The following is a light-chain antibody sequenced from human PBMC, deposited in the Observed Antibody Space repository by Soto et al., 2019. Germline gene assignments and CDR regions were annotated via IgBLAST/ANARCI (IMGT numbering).Light chain of an antibody. CDR1: SSNVGSYKL. V-gene: IGLV2-23*01. J-gene: IGLJ3*02. Sequence: QSVLTQPASVSGSPGQSITISCTGTSSNVGSYKLVSWYQQHPGKAPKLMIYEGTKRPSGVSDRFSGSKSVNTASLTLSGLQAEDEADYFCCLYTSTFSVFGGGTKVTVL. CDR2: EGT. CDR3: CLYTSTFSV.